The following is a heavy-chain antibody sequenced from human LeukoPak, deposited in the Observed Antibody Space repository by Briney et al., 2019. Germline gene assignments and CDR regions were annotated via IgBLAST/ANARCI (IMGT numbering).Heavy chain of an antibody. D-gene: IGHD5-12*01. CDR2: MSFDGLNK. CDR3: ASDRVVAWIGEVDY. J-gene: IGHJ4*02. V-gene: IGHV3-30*04. Sequence: GRSLSLSCAASGFTFSSHSLHWVRQAPGRGLEWVAVMSFDGLNKYYADSVKGRFTVSRDNSKNTVYLQMNSLRAEDMGVYYCASDRVVAWIGEVDYWGQGTLVTVSS. CDR1: GFTFSSHS.